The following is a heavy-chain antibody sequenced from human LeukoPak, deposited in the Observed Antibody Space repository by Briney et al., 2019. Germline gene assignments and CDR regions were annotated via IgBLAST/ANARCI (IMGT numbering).Heavy chain of an antibody. V-gene: IGHV1-8*02. CDR1: GGTFSSYA. D-gene: IGHD5-18*01. Sequence: GASVKVSCKASGGTFSSYAISWVRQATGQGLEWMGWMNPSSGNTGCAQKFQGRVTMTRNTSISTAYMELSSLRSEDTAVYYCARANTAMGNDAFDIWGQGTMVTVSS. CDR2: MNPSSGNT. CDR3: ARANTAMGNDAFDI. J-gene: IGHJ3*02.